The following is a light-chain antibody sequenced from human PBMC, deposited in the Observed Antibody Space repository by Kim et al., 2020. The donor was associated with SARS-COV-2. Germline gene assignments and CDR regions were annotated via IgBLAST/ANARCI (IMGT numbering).Light chain of an antibody. CDR1: SSNIETNF. Sequence: ELTQPPSASGTPGQRVTISCSGSSSNIETNFIYWYQHVPGTAPKLLISRNDERPSGVPDRFSGSKSGTSGSLAISGLRSEDEADYYCASWDDSLVAWVFGGGTQLTVL. J-gene: IGLJ3*02. V-gene: IGLV1-47*01. CDR2: RND. CDR3: ASWDDSLVAWV.